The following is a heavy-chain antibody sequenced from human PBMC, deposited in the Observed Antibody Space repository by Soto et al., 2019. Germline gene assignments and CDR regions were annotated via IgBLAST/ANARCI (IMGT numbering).Heavy chain of an antibody. V-gene: IGHV4-61*01. CDR3: AAGLRADWFDP. CDR2: IYYSGST. D-gene: IGHD4-17*01. J-gene: IGHJ5*02. Sequence: QVQLQESGPGLVKPSETLSLTCTVSGGSVSSGSYYWGWIRQPPGKGLEWIGYIYYSGSTNYNPSLKSRVTISVDTSKNQFSLKLSSVTAADTAVYYCAAGLRADWFDPWGQGTLVTVSS. CDR1: GGSVSSGSYY.